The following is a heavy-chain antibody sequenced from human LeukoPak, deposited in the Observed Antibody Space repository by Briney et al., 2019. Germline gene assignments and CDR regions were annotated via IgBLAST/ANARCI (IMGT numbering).Heavy chain of an antibody. J-gene: IGHJ4*02. CDR1: GGSISSYY. Sequence: SETLSLTCTVSGGSISSYYWSWIRQPAGKGLEWIGRIYSSGSTNYNPSLKSRVTMSVDTSKNQFSLKLRSVTAAGTAVYYCAREVRSSGFSLDYWGQGTLVTVSS. CDR2: IYSSGST. CDR3: AREVRSSGFSLDY. D-gene: IGHD6-19*01. V-gene: IGHV4-4*07.